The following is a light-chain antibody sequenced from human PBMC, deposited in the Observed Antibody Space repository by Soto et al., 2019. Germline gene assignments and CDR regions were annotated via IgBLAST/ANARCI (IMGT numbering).Light chain of an antibody. Sequence: DIQMTQSPSTLSASVGDRVTITCRASQSIGTWLAWYQQKPGKAPKLLIYKASNLEAGVPSRFSGSGSGTEFTITINRLQPDDFATYYCQQYNTSPLTFGGGTTVDIK. CDR3: QQYNTSPLT. CDR2: KAS. J-gene: IGKJ4*01. CDR1: QSIGTW. V-gene: IGKV1-5*03.